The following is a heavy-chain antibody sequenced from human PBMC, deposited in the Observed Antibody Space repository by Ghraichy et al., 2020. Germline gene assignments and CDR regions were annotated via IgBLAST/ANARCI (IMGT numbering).Heavy chain of an antibody. CDR3: ASRSGYYYDSSGYADY. Sequence: SETLSLTCTVSGGSISSSSYYWGWIRQPPGKGLEWIGSIYYSGSTYYNPSLKSRVTISVDTSKNQFSLKLSSVTAADTAVYYCASRSGYYYDSSGYADYWGQGTLVTVSS. CDR1: GGSISSSSYY. CDR2: IYYSGST. D-gene: IGHD3-22*01. V-gene: IGHV4-39*01. J-gene: IGHJ4*02.